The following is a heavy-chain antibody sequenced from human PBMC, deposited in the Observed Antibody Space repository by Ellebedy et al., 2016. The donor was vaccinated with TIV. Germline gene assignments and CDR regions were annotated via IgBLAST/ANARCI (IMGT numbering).Heavy chain of an antibody. Sequence: ASVKVSCTASGYTFTSYTIPWVRQSPGHGLEWMCCIIGFNGNTKYNQKLQGRVTLTTDTSTNKAYLELRSLRSDDTAVYYCARDRTTVIIPEAFDIWGQGTRVTVSA. CDR1: GYTFTSYT. CDR2: IIGFNGNT. D-gene: IGHD4-23*01. V-gene: IGHV1-18*04. CDR3: ARDRTTVIIPEAFDI. J-gene: IGHJ3*02.